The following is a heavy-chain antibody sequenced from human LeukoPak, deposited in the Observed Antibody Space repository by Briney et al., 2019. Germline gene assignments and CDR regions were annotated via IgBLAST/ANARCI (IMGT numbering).Heavy chain of an antibody. D-gene: IGHD2-2*01. J-gene: IGHJ4*02. Sequence: GGSLRLSCAASGFTFDDYAMHWVRQAPGKGLEWVSGISWNSGSIGYADSVKGRFTISRDNAKNSLYLQMDSRTAEDTALYYCVRRQAIVVVPVAMGFWGQGTLVTVSS. CDR2: ISWNSGSI. CDR3: VRRQAIVVVPVAMGF. CDR1: GFTFDDYA. V-gene: IGHV3-9*01.